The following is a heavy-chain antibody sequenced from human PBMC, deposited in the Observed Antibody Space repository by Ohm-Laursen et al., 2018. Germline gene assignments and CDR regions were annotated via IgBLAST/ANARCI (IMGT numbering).Heavy chain of an antibody. Sequence: SETLSLTCTVSGGSISSYYWSWIRQPPGKGLEWIGYIYYSGSSNYSPSLKSRVFISVDTSKNQFSLRLSSVTAADTAVYYCARHDYGDYEPVFDYWGQGTPVIVSS. CDR3: ARHDYGDYEPVFDY. D-gene: IGHD4-17*01. CDR1: GGSISSYY. V-gene: IGHV4-59*08. CDR2: IYYSGSS. J-gene: IGHJ4*02.